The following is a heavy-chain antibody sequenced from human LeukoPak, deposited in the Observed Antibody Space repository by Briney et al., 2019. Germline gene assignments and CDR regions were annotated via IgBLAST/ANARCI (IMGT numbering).Heavy chain of an antibody. J-gene: IGHJ4*02. V-gene: IGHV1-46*01. D-gene: IGHD3-16*01. CDR3: ARGLRGPRDY. Sequence: ASVKVSCKASGYTFSSYYMQWVRQAPGQGLEWMGIINPISGGTTYAQKFQGRVTMTRNTSISTAYMELSSLRSEDTAVYYCARGLRGPRDYWGQGTLVTVSS. CDR2: INPISGGT. CDR1: GYTFSSYY.